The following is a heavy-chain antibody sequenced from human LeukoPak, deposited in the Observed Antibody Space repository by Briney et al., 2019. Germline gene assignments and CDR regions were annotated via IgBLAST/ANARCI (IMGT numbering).Heavy chain of an antibody. D-gene: IGHD4-17*01. CDR1: GGSISSYY. CDR3: ARDPPYGDYWYFDL. V-gene: IGHV4-4*07. Sequence: SETLSLTCSVSGGSISSYYWSWIRQPAGKGLEWIGRSYTSGSTNYNPSLKSRVTMSVDTSKNQFSLKLSSVTAADTAVYYCARDPPYGDYWYFDLWGRGTLVTVSS. J-gene: IGHJ2*01. CDR2: SYTSGST.